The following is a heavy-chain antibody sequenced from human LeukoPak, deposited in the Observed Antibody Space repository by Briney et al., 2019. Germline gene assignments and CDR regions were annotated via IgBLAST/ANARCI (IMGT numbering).Heavy chain of an antibody. CDR1: GFTFSSYE. CDR2: ISSSGSTI. V-gene: IGHV3-48*03. Sequence: GRSLRLFCAASGFTFSSYEMNWVRQAPGKGLEGVSYISSSGSTIYYADSVKGRFTISRDNAKNSLYLQMNSLRAEDTAVYYCAELGITMIGGVWGKGTTVTISS. D-gene: IGHD3-10*02. CDR3: AELGITMIGGV. J-gene: IGHJ6*01.